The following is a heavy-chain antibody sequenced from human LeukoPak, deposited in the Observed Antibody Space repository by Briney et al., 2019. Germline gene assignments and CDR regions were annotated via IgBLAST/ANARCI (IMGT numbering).Heavy chain of an antibody. CDR2: INHSGST. D-gene: IGHD6-13*01. J-gene: IGHJ4*02. Sequence: PSETLSLTCAVYGGSFSGYYWSWIRQPPGKGLEWIGEINHSGSTNYNPSLKSRVTISVDTSKNQFSLKLSSVTAAYTAVYYCATISSSWYDYWGQGTLVTVSS. CDR3: ATISSSWYDY. V-gene: IGHV4-34*01. CDR1: GGSFSGYY.